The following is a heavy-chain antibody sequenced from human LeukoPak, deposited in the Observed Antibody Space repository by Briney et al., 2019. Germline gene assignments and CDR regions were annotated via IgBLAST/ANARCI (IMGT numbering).Heavy chain of an antibody. CDR2: ISVSGGST. CDR1: GFTFSNYA. V-gene: IGHV3-23*01. J-gene: IGHJ4*02. Sequence: GGSLRLSCAASGFTFSNYAMSWVRQAPGKGLEWVSDISVSGGSTYYADSVKGRFTISRDNSKDTLDLQMNSLRAEDTAVYYCAKHPIVGATGNFDYWGQGTLVTVSS. D-gene: IGHD1-26*01. CDR3: AKHPIVGATGNFDY.